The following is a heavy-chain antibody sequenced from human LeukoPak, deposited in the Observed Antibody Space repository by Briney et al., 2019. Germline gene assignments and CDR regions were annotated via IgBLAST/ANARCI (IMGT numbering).Heavy chain of an antibody. CDR1: GGSISSYY. J-gene: IGHJ3*02. CDR2: IYYSGST. Sequence: SETLSLTCTVSGGSISSYYWSWIRQPPGKGLEWIGYIYYSGSTNYNPSLKSRVTISVDTSKNQFSLKLSSVTAADTAVYYCASDASTGEGFAFDIWGQGTMVTVSS. CDR3: ASDASTGEGFAFDI. V-gene: IGHV4-59*01. D-gene: IGHD7-27*01.